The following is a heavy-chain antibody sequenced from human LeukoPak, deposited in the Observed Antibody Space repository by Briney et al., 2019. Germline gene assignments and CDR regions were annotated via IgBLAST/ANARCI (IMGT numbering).Heavy chain of an antibody. CDR2: INPNSGGT. D-gene: IGHD3-9*01. V-gene: IGHV1-2*02. CDR3: AAGYDILTGPRISYFDY. CDR1: GCTFTGYY. J-gene: IGHJ4*02. Sequence: ASVKVSCKASGCTFTGYYMHWVRQAPGQGLEWMGWINPNSGGTNYAQKFQGRVTMTRDTSISTAYMELSRLRSDDTAVYYCAAGYDILTGPRISYFDYWGQGTLVTVSS.